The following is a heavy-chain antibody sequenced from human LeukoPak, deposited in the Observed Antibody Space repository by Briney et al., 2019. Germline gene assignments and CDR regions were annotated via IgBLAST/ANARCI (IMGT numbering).Heavy chain of an antibody. V-gene: IGHV4-38-2*02. J-gene: IGHJ3*02. D-gene: IGHD3-22*01. Sequence: PSETLSLTCTVSGYSISSGYYWGWIRQPPGKGLEWIGSIYHSGSTYYNPSLKSRVTISVDTSKNQFSLKLSSVTAADTAVYYCARETHYYDSSGPIGYAFDIWGQGTMVTVSS. CDR1: GYSISSGYY. CDR3: ARETHYYDSSGPIGYAFDI. CDR2: IYHSGST.